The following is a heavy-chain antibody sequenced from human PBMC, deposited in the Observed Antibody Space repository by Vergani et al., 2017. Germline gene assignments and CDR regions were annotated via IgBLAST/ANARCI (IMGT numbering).Heavy chain of an antibody. CDR3: AKTLGRGMYYFDY. CDR1: GFTFSSYD. CDR2: IGTAGDT. Sequence: EVQLVESGGGLVQPGGSLRLSCAASGFTFSSYDMHWVRQATGKGLEWVSAIGTAGDTYYPGSVKGRFTISRENAKNSLYLQMNSLRAGDTAVYYCAKTLGRGMYYFDYWGQGTLVTVSS. D-gene: IGHD3-10*01. J-gene: IGHJ4*02. V-gene: IGHV3-13*01.